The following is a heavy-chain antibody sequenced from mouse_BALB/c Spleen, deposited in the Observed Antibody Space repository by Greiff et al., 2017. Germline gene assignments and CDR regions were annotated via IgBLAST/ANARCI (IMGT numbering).Heavy chain of an antibody. CDR2: ISSGGSYT. V-gene: IGHV5-6*01. J-gene: IGHJ2*01. CDR3: ARGDYYGSSSYFDY. Sequence: EVQVVESGGDLVKPGGSLKLSCAASGFTFSSYGMSWVRQTPDKRLEWVATISSGGSYTYYPDSVKGRFTISRDNAKNTLYLQMSSLKSEDTAMYYCARGDYYGSSSYFDYWGQGTTLTVSS. D-gene: IGHD1-1*01. CDR1: GFTFSSYG.